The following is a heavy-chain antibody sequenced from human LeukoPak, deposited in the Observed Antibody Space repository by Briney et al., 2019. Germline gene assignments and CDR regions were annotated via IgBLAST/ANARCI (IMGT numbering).Heavy chain of an antibody. CDR1: GFTFSSYS. D-gene: IGHD3-3*01. J-gene: IGHJ4*02. V-gene: IGHV3-48*01. CDR3: ASGITIFGVVTN. Sequence: GSLRLSCAASGFTFSSYSMNWVRQAPGKGGEWGSYISSSSSSIYYADSVKGRFTISRDNAKNSLYLQMNSLRAEDTAVYYCASGITIFGVVTNWGQGTLVTVSS. CDR2: ISSSSSSI.